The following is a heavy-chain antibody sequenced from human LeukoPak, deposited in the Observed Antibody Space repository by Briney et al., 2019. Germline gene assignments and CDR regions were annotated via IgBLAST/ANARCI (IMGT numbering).Heavy chain of an antibody. CDR1: GFTFSDYS. D-gene: IGHD4-17*01. CDR2: ISSSSSYI. J-gene: IGHJ6*02. V-gene: IGHV3-21*01. Sequence: GGSLRLSCAASGFTFSDYSMNWVRQAPGKGLEWVSSISSSSSYIYYADSVKGRFTISRDNAKNSLYLQMNSLRAEDTAVYYCARARYGDLYGMDVWGQGTTVTVSS. CDR3: ARARYGDLYGMDV.